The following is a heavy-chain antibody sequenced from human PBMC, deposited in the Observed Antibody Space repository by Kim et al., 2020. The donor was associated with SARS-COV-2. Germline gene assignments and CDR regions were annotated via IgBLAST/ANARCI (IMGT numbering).Heavy chain of an antibody. J-gene: IGHJ3*02. Sequence: LKSRVTISVDRSKNQFSLKLSSVTAADTAVYYCARAHPGWSGSHHDAFDIWGQGTMVTVSS. D-gene: IGHD2-15*01. V-gene: IGHV4-30-2*01. CDR3: ARAHPGWSGSHHDAFDI.